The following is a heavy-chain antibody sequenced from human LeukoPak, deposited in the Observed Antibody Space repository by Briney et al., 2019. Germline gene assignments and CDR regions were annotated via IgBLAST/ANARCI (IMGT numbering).Heavy chain of an antibody. CDR1: GFTFSSYE. CDR3: AGVLATLDY. J-gene: IGHJ4*02. D-gene: IGHD5-12*01. CDR2: ISSSSSTF. V-gene: IGHV3-48*03. Sequence: GGSLRLSCAASGFTFSSYEMNWVRQAPGKGLEWVSYISSSSSTFYYADSVKGRFTISRDNAKNSLYLQMNSLRAEDTAVYYCAGVLATLDYWGQGTLVTVSS.